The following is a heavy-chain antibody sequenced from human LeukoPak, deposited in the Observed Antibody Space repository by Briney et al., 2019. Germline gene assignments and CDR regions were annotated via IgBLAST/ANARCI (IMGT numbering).Heavy chain of an antibody. D-gene: IGHD3-22*01. CDR1: GFTFDDYA. CDR3: AKDWGAYYDSSGFYSGDFDY. CDR2: ISGDGGST. V-gene: IGHV3-43*02. J-gene: IGHJ4*02. Sequence: PGGSLRLSCAAFGFTFDDYAMHWVRQAPGKGLEWVSLISGDGGSTYYADSVKGRFTISRDNSKNSLYLQMNSLRTEDTALYYCAKDWGAYYDSSGFYSGDFDYWGQGTLVTVSS.